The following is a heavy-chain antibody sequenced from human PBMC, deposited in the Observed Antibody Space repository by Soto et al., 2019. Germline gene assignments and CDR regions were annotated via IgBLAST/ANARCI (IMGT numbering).Heavy chain of an antibody. Sequence: GESLKISCKGSGYSFTSYWIGWVRQMPGKGLGWMGIIYPGDSDTRYSPSFQGQVTISADKSISTAYLQWSSLKASDTAMYYCAWSFYSSSWYSFAPWDQGNLVSVSS. CDR1: GYSFTSYW. D-gene: IGHD6-13*01. V-gene: IGHV5-51*01. CDR3: AWSFYSSSWYSFAP. CDR2: IYPGDSDT. J-gene: IGHJ5*02.